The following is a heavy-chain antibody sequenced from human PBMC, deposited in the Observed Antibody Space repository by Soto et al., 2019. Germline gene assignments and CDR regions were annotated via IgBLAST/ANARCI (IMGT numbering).Heavy chain of an antibody. Sequence: SLRLSCAASGFTFISYVVSWVRQAPGKGLEWVSDIIDNGGSTFYADSVKGRFTISRDNPKNTLYLQMNSLRAEDTAVYYCARGGSGSFHSYFDYWGQGTLVTVSS. CDR1: GFTFISYV. V-gene: IGHV3-23*01. D-gene: IGHD1-26*01. J-gene: IGHJ4*02. CDR3: ARGGSGSFHSYFDY. CDR2: IIDNGGST.